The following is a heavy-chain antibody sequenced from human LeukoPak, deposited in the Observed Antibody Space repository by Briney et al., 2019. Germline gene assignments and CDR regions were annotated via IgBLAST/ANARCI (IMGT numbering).Heavy chain of an antibody. Sequence: SETLSLTCTVSGGSISSGGHTWSWIRQPPGKGLEWIGYIYHSGNAYYNPSLKSRVTISVDTSKNQFSLKLTSVTAADTAVYYCARRVVIRDDAFDIWGQGTVVTVSS. V-gene: IGHV4-30-2*01. CDR1: GGSISSGGHT. CDR2: IYHSGNA. J-gene: IGHJ3*02. CDR3: ARRVVIRDDAFDI. D-gene: IGHD3-3*01.